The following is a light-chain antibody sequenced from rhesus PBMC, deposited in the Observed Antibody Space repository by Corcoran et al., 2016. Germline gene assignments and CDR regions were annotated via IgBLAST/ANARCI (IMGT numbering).Light chain of an antibody. Sequence: DIQMTQSPSSLSASVGDTVTITCRASQGISSWLAWYQQKPGKAPKLLTDKASTLQSGVPSRCSGSGSWTDFTLTISSLQSEDFATYYCQQYSSRPFTFGPGTKLDIK. CDR3: QQYSSRPFT. J-gene: IGKJ3*01. CDR2: KAS. CDR1: QGISSW. V-gene: IGKV1-22*01.